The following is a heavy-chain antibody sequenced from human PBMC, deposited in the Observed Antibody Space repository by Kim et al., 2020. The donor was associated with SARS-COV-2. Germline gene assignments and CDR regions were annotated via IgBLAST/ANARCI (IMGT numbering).Heavy chain of an antibody. CDR1: GYTFTGYY. CDR3: ARAYRGPTLPTPYYYFDY. V-gene: IGHV1-2*06. CDR2: INPNSGGT. Sequence: ASVKVSCKASGYTFTGYYMHWVRQAPGQGLEWMGRINPNSGGTNYAQKFQGRVTMTRDTSISTAYMELSRLRSDDTAVYYCARAYRGPTLPTPYYYFDYWGQGTLVTVSS. D-gene: IGHD1-26*01. J-gene: IGHJ4*02.